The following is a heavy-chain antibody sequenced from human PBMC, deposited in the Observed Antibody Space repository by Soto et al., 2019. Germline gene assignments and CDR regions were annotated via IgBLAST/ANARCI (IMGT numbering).Heavy chain of an antibody. CDR2: IYSGGST. V-gene: IGHV3-66*01. J-gene: IGHJ6*03. CDR1: GFTVSSNS. CDR3: ASRVKGYSYGWAPISERHYYYMDV. Sequence: EVQLVESGGGLVQPGGSLRLSCAASGFTVSSNSMSWVRQAPGKGLEWVSVIYSGGSTYYADSVKGRFTISRDNSKNTLYLQMNSLRAEDTAVYYCASRVKGYSYGWAPISERHYYYMDVWGKGTTVTVSS. D-gene: IGHD5-18*01.